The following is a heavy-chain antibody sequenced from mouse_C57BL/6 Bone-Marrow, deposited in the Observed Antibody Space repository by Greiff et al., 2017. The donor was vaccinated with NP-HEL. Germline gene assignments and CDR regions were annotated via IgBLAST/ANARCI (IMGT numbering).Heavy chain of an antibody. J-gene: IGHJ3*01. V-gene: IGHV1-15*01. D-gene: IGHD2-4*01. Sequence: VKLVESGAELVRPGASVTLSCKASGYTFTDYEMHWVKQTPVHGLEWIGAIDPETGGTAYNQKFKGKAILTADKSSSTAYMELRSLTSEDSAVYYCTRDDYDVLAYWGQGTLVTVSA. CDR2: IDPETGGT. CDR1: GYTFTDYE. CDR3: TRDDYDVLAY.